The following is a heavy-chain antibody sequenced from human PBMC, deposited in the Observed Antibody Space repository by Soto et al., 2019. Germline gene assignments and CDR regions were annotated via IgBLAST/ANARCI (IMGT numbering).Heavy chain of an antibody. J-gene: IGHJ3*02. V-gene: IGHV5-51*01. CDR3: ARPEGYCSGGSCPPGAFDI. D-gene: IGHD2-15*01. CDR1: GYSFTSYW. CDR2: IYPGDSDT. Sequence: GESLKISCKGSGYSFTSYWIGWVRQMHGKGLEWMGIIYPGDSDTRYSPSFQGQVTISADKSISTAYLQWSSLKASDTAMYYCARPEGYCSGGSCPPGAFDIWGQGTMVTVS.